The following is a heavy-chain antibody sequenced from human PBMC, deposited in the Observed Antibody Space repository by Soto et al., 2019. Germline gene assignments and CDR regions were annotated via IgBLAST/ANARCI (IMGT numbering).Heavy chain of an antibody. CDR3: ARVRHPPYGSGCRSLYWYFDL. D-gene: IGHD6-19*01. Sequence: QVQLVQSGAEVKKPGSSVKVSCKASGGTFNSYALTWVRQAPGHGLEWMGGIIPIFRSTNYAQKFQGRVTITANRSTSTAYMELSSLRSDDTAVYYCARVRHPPYGSGCRSLYWYFDLWGRGTLVTGSS. J-gene: IGHJ2*01. CDR1: GGTFNSYA. CDR2: IIPIFRST. V-gene: IGHV1-69*06.